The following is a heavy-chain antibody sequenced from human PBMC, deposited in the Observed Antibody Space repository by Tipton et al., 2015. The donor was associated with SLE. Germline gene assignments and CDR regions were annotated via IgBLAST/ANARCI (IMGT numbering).Heavy chain of an antibody. J-gene: IGHJ4*02. CDR1: ADSISNYY. CDR2: LYYTGTT. Sequence: LRLSCNVSADSISNYYWNWIRQSPGKGLEWIGYLYYTGTTNYNPSLKSRVTMSVDRSKNQFSLKVTSVTAADTAVYYCASAPHPYYFDYWGQGTLITVSS. CDR3: ASAPHPYYFDY. V-gene: IGHV4-59*01.